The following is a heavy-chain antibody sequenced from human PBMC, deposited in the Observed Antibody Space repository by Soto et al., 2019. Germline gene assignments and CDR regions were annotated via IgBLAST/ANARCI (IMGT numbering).Heavy chain of an antibody. CDR3: AKICGAVAGTQSNFDY. D-gene: IGHD6-19*01. CDR1: GFTFSSYG. CDR2: ISYDGSNK. V-gene: IGHV3-30*18. Sequence: PGGSLRLSCAASGFTFSSYGMHWVRQVPGKGLEWVAVISYDGSNKYYADSVKGRFTISRDNSKNTLYLQMNSLRAEDTAVYYCAKICGAVAGTQSNFDYWGQGTLVTVSS. J-gene: IGHJ4*02.